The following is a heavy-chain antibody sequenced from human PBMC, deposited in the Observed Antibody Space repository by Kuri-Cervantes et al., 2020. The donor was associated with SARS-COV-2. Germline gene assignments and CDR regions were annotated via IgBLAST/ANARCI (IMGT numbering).Heavy chain of an antibody. CDR3: AREGIAVAGHYYGMDV. D-gene: IGHD6-19*01. J-gene: IGHJ6*02. CDR2: IYHSGST. V-gene: IGHV4-4*02. Sequence: GSLRLSWPLSGGSISNSNWWSWVRQPPGKGLEWIGEIYHSGSTNYNPSLKSRVTISVDKSKNQFSLKLSSVTAADTAVYYCAREGIAVAGHYYGMDVWGQGTTVTVSS. CDR1: GGSISNSNW.